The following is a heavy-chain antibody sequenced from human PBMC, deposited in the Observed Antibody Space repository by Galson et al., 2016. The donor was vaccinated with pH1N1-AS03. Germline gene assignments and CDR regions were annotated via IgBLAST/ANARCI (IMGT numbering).Heavy chain of an antibody. Sequence: QSGAEVKKPGESLKISCKTSGYIFTSYWVAWARHMPGKGLEWMGIIYPGDSDTRYSPSFQGQVTISADRSINTAYLQWSSLTASDTAIYYCAGQVRDGYNDYFDYWGQGILVTVSS. V-gene: IGHV5-51*01. D-gene: IGHD5-24*01. CDR3: AGQVRDGYNDYFDY. CDR1: GYIFTSYW. CDR2: IYPGDSDT. J-gene: IGHJ4*02.